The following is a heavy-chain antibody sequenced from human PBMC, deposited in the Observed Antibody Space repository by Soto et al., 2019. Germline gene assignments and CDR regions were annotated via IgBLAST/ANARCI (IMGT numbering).Heavy chain of an antibody. CDR3: ARAYCGGDCFDASDI. V-gene: IGHV4-34*01. CDR1: GGSFSGYY. D-gene: IGHD2-21*02. J-gene: IGHJ3*02. CDR2: INHSGST. Sequence: KSSETLSLTCAVYGGSFSGYYWSWIRQPPGKGLEWIGEINHSGSTNYNPSLKSRVTISVDTSKNQFSLKLSSVTAADTAVYYCARAYCGGDCFDASDIWGQGTMVTVSS.